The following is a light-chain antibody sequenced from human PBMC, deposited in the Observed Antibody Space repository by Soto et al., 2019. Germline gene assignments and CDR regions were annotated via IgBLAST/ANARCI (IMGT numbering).Light chain of an antibody. V-gene: IGKV4-1*01. CDR3: QQYYSTPWT. Sequence: DIVMTQSPDSLAVSLCERATINCKSSQSVLCSSNNKNYLAWYQQKPGQPPKLLIYWASTRESGVPDRFSGSGSGTDFTLTICSLQAEDVAVYYCQQYYSTPWTFGQGTKVDIK. CDR2: WAS. J-gene: IGKJ1*01. CDR1: QSVLCSSNNKNY.